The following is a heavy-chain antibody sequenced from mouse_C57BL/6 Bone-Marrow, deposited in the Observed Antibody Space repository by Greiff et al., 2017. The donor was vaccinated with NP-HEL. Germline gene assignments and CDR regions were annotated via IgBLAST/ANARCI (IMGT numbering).Heavy chain of an antibody. CDR2: IYPRSGNI. D-gene: IGHD1-1*01. J-gene: IGHJ3*01. V-gene: IGHV1-81*01. CDR3: ARSGSSLFAY. Sequence: QVQLQQSGAELARPGASVKLSCTASGYTFTSYGISWVKQRPGQGLEWIGEIYPRSGNIYYNEKFKGKVTLTADKSSSTAYMVLRSLRSEDYAVYFYARSGSSLFAYWGQGTLVTVSA. CDR1: GYTFTSYG.